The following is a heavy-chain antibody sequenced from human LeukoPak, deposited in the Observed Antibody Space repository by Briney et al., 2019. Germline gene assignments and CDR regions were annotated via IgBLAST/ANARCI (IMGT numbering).Heavy chain of an antibody. CDR3: ARHEYSGSYYGLSWFDP. D-gene: IGHD1-26*01. V-gene: IGHV4-34*01. CDR2: INHSGST. CDR1: GGSFSGYY. Sequence: PSETLSLTCAVYGGSFSGYYWSWIRQPPGKGLEWIGEINHSGSTNYNPSLKSRVTISVDTSKKQLSLKLSSLTAADTAVYYCARHEYSGSYYGLSWFDPWGQGTLVTVSS. J-gene: IGHJ5*02.